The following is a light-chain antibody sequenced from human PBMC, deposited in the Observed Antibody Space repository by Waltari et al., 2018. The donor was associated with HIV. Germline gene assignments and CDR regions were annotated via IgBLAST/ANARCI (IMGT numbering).Light chain of an antibody. CDR1: SSDVGNYDF. CDR2: DVT. V-gene: IGLV2-11*01. J-gene: IGLJ1*01. CDR3: SSHAVISTYV. Sequence: QSALTQPRSVSGSPGQSVTLSCTGTSSDVGNYDFVSWYQQHPGKAPRLIIFDVTKRPSGVPDRFSGSKSGNTASLTISGLQADDEADYFCSSHAVISTYVFGVGTTVTVL.